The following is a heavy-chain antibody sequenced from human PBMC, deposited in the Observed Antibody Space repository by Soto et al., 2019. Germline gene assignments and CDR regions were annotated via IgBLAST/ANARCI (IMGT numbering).Heavy chain of an antibody. CDR2: IIPIFGTA. V-gene: IGHV1-69*13. Sequence: SVKVSCKASGGTFSSYAISWVRQAPGQGLEWMGGIIPIFGTANYAQKFQGRVTITADESTSTAYMELSSLRSEDTAVYYCARASYCSGGSCYYYYGMDVWGQGTTVTVSS. J-gene: IGHJ6*02. D-gene: IGHD2-15*01. CDR3: ARASYCSGGSCYYYYGMDV. CDR1: GGTFSSYA.